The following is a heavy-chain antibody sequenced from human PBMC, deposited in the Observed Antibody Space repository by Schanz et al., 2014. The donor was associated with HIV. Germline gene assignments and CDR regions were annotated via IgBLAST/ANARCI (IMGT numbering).Heavy chain of an antibody. V-gene: IGHV1-69*01. D-gene: IGHD3-3*02. CDR1: GGTFRTYA. J-gene: IGHJ6*02. Sequence: QVQLVQSGAEVKKPGSSVKVSCKTLGGTFRTYAVSWVRQAPGQGLEWMGGIVPIFGTTNYAQRFQGRVSITADESTSTAYMELSGLRSEDTAVYFCARAAFSSEYYYGMDVWGQGTLVTVSS. CDR2: IVPIFGTT. CDR3: ARAAFSSEYYYGMDV.